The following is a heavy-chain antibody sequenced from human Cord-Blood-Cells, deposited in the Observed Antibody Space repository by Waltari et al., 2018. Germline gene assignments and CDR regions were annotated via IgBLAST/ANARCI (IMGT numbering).Heavy chain of an antibody. J-gene: IGHJ4*02. V-gene: IGHV4-39*01. D-gene: IGHD1-26*01. CDR3: ARHFWGATTIDY. CDR1: GGSTSSSSSY. CDR2: IYFSGST. Sequence: QLQLQESGPGLVQPSETLSLTCTVPGGSTSSSSSYWCWIRPPPGKGLEWIGSIYFSGSTYYNPSLKSRVTISVDTSKNQFSLKLSSVTAADTAVYYCARHFWGATTIDYWGQGTLVTVSS.